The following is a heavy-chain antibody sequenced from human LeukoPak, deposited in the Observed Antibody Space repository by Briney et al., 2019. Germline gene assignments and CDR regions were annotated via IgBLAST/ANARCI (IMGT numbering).Heavy chain of an antibody. Sequence: GGSLRLSCAVSGFTFTDYWMNWVRQAPGKGLEWVASIRQDGSERTYVDSVKGRFTISRDNTKNSLSLQVNSLRVEDTAVYYCARDGTAAGLYFDLWGQGTLVTVSS. V-gene: IGHV3-7*01. CDR1: GFTFTDYW. CDR2: IRQDGSER. J-gene: IGHJ4*01. CDR3: ARDGTAAGLYFDL. D-gene: IGHD6-13*01.